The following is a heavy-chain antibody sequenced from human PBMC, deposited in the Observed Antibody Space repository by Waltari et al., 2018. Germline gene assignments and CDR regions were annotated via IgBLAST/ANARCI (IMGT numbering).Heavy chain of an antibody. D-gene: IGHD3-22*01. Sequence: EVHLLESGGGLAQPGGSLRLSCAASGFNFILYALSWVRQAPGKGLEWVSGISDSGVITKYADSVKGRFTVSRDNSKNTVFLQLNSLRAEDTAIYYCARHLYSIDYLELGNWGQGTLVTVSS. J-gene: IGHJ4*02. CDR3: ARHLYSIDYLELGN. CDR2: ISDSGVIT. V-gene: IGHV3-23*01. CDR1: GFNFILYA.